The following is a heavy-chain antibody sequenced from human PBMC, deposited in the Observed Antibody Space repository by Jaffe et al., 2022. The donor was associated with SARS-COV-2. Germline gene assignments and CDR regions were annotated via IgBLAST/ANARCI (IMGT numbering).Heavy chain of an antibody. D-gene: IGHD6-13*01. CDR2: FNPEDAET. J-gene: IGHJ6*02. CDR3: AAGFSIVSANVGYSYYSDTDV. CDR1: GYTLIDLS. Sequence: QVQLVQSGAEVKKPGASVKVSCKVSGYTLIDLSLHWVRQAPGKGLEWMGGFNPEDAETIYAQKFQGRVTMTEDTSTDTAYMELSSLRSEDTAVYYCAAGFSIVSANVGYSYYSDTDVWGQGTTVTVSS. V-gene: IGHV1-24*01.